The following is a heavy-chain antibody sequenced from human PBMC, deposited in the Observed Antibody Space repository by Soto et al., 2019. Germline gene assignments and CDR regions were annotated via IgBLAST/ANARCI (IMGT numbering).Heavy chain of an antibody. J-gene: IGHJ5*02. CDR3: ARDPLPGYDFWSGPQGWLDP. D-gene: IGHD3-3*01. Sequence: ASVKVSCKASGYTFTSYGISWVRQAPGQGLEWMGWISAYNGNTNYAQKLQGRVTMTTDTSTSTAYMELRSLRSDDTAVYYCARDPLPGYDFWSGPQGWLDPWGQGTLVTVYS. CDR1: GYTFTSYG. CDR2: ISAYNGNT. V-gene: IGHV1-18*01.